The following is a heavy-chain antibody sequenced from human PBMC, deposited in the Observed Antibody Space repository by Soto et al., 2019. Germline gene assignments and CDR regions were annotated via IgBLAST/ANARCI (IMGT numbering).Heavy chain of an antibody. CDR2: IYYSGST. Sequence: QVQLQESGPGLVKPSQTLSLTCTVSGGSISSGGYYWSWIRQHPGKGLAWIGYIYYSGSTYYNPSLKSRVTISVDTSKNQFSLKLSSVTAADTAVYYCARDSSSWFLGDGMDVWGQGTTVTVSS. CDR3: ARDSSSWFLGDGMDV. J-gene: IGHJ6*02. D-gene: IGHD6-13*01. CDR1: GGSISSGGYY. V-gene: IGHV4-31*03.